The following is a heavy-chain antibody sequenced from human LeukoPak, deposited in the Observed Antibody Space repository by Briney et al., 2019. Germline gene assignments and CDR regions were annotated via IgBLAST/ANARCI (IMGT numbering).Heavy chain of an antibody. Sequence: ETLSLTCTVSGGSISSSSYYWGWIRQPQGKGLEWIGSIYYSGSTYYNPSLTILFTISVDTSKNQFSLKLSSVTAADTAVYYCARQRYCSSTSRYRNAEYFQHWGQGTLVTVSS. J-gene: IGHJ1*01. CDR3: ARQRYCSSTSRYRNAEYFQH. CDR1: GGSISSSSYY. V-gene: IGHV4-39*01. CDR2: IYYSGST. D-gene: IGHD2-2*02.